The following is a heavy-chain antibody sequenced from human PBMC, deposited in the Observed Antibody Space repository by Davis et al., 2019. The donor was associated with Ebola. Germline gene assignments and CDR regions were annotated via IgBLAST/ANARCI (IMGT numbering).Heavy chain of an antibody. V-gene: IGHV4-59*01. D-gene: IGHD3-10*01. CDR2: IYYSGST. J-gene: IGHJ6*02. CDR3: ASAITMVRGVISDV. Sequence: PSETLSLTCTVSGGSISSYYWSWIRQPPGKGLEWIGYIYYSGSTNYNPSLKSRVTISVDTSKNQFSLKLSSVTAADTAVYYCASAITMVRGVISDVWGQGTTVTVSS. CDR1: GGSISSYY.